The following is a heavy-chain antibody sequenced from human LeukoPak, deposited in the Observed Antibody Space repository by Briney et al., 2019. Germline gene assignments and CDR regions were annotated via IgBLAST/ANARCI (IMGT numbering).Heavy chain of an antibody. J-gene: IGHJ1*01. CDR3: AKDKRGYCSGGSCYTNFQH. V-gene: IGHV3-30*18. CDR2: ISYDGSNK. CDR1: GFTFSSYG. Sequence: GGSLRLSCAASGFTFSSYGMHWVRQAPGKGLEWVAVISYDGSNKYYADSVKGRFTISRDNSKNTLYLQMNSLRAEDTAVHYCAKDKRGYCSGGSCYTNFQHWGQGTLVTVSS. D-gene: IGHD2-15*01.